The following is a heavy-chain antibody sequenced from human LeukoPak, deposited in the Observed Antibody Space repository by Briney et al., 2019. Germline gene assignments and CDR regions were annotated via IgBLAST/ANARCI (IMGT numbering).Heavy chain of an antibody. CDR1: GFTFNNYG. D-gene: IGHD4/OR15-4a*01. CDR3: ARRAGAYSHPYDY. J-gene: IGHJ4*02. CDR2: IYSDNT. V-gene: IGHV3-53*01. Sequence: PGGSLRLSCGASGFTFNNYGMNWVRQAPGKGLEWVSFIYSDNTHYSDSVKGRFTISRDNSKNTLYLQMNSLRAEDTAVYYCARRAGAYSHPYDYWGQGTLVTVSS.